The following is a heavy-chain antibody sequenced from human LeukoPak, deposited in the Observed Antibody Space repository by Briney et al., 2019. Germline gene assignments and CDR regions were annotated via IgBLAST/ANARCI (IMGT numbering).Heavy chain of an antibody. Sequence: RSGGSLRLSCAASGFTFSSYAMHWVRQAPGKGLEWVAVISYDGSNKYYADSVKGRFTISRDNSKNTLYLQMNSLRAEDTAVYYCARAGLYSGSGLDYWGQGTLVTVSS. V-gene: IGHV3-30*14. D-gene: IGHD5-12*01. J-gene: IGHJ4*02. CDR2: ISYDGSNK. CDR1: GFTFSSYA. CDR3: ARAGLYSGSGLDY.